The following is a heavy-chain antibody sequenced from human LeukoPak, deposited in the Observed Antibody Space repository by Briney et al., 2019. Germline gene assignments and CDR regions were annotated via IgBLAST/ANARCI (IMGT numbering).Heavy chain of an antibody. CDR1: GFTFSSYA. CDR2: ISYDGSNK. D-gene: IGHD3-16*01. Sequence: GGSLRLSCAASGFTFSSYAMHWVRQAPGKGLEWVAVISYDGSNKYYADSVKGRFTISRDNAKNSLYLQMNSLRAEDTAVYYCAKVRWGSDNALDSWGQGTLVTGSS. J-gene: IGHJ4*02. CDR3: AKVRWGSDNALDS. V-gene: IGHV3-30*04.